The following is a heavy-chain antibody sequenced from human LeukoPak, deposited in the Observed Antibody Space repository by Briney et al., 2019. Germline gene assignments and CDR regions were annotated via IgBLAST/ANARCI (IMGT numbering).Heavy chain of an antibody. Sequence: GXXLXXSXAASGFTFSSYXMHWVRQAXGXXLEYVSGISSNGGSTWYAGSVKGRFTISRDNSKNTVNLQLGSLRIEDTAVYHCARMTLYGSGTVHWGQGILVTVSS. J-gene: IGHJ4*02. CDR1: GFTFSSYX. D-gene: IGHD3-10*01. V-gene: IGHV3-64*02. CDR3: ARMTLYGSGTVH. CDR2: ISSNGGST.